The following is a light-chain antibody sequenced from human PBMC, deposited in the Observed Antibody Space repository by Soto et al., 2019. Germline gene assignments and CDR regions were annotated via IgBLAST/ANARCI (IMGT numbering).Light chain of an antibody. Sequence: QSVLTQPASVSGFPGQSITISCTGTSGDVGGYNYVSWYQQHPGTAPKLVIYEVSERPSAVPDRFSGSKSGNTASLTVSGLQADDEADYYCSSYAGNNIVVFGGGTKLTVL. CDR1: SGDVGGYNY. V-gene: IGLV2-8*01. J-gene: IGLJ2*01. CDR2: EVS. CDR3: SSYAGNNIVV.